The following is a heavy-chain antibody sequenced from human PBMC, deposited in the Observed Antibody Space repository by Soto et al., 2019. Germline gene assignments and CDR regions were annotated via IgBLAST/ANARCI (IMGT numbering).Heavy chain of an antibody. D-gene: IGHD6-19*01. CDR2: ISPKSGGT. CDR1: GYTFTGYY. CDR3: ARPPGYISDWYYFDL. V-gene: IGHV1-2*02. J-gene: IGHJ4*02. Sequence: GASVKVSCKASGYTFTGYYMHWVRQAPGQGFEWMGRISPKSGGTNYAQKFQGRVTMTWDTSLNTAYMELSSLISGDTAVYYCARPPGYISDWYYFDLWGQGTLVTVSS.